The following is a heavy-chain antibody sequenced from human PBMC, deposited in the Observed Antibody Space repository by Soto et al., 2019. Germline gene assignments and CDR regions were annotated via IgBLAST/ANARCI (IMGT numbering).Heavy chain of an antibody. CDR1: GFIFSNVW. CDR3: TTIDCGVLSGYGDAFDV. V-gene: IGHV3-15*01. J-gene: IGHJ3*01. CDR2: IKSRSDGGAT. D-gene: IGHD3-3*01. Sequence: TXGSLRLSCASSGFIFSNVWMNWVRQSPGKGLEWVGRIKSRSDGGATDLAAFVNGRFTISRDDSKDTLYLQMRSLKTEDTAVYYCTTIDCGVLSGYGDAFDVWGQGTLVTVSS.